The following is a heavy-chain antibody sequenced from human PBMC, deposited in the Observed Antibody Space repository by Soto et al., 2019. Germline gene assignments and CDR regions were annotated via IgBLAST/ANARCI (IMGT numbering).Heavy chain of an antibody. V-gene: IGHV3-15*07. CDR3: AIDSRYDCRGFFYESV. Sequence: EVQLVESGGGLMKPGGSLRLSCAASGFIFSSDWMNWVRQAPGQGLEWVGRIKSKTETGTTDYASHVKGRFTSSRDDSNNRLCLQMSGREPEDTAIFYCAIDSRYDCRGFFYESVWGQGTLVTVSS. D-gene: IGHD3-22*01. J-gene: IGHJ4*02. CDR2: IKSKTETGTT. CDR1: GFIFSSDW.